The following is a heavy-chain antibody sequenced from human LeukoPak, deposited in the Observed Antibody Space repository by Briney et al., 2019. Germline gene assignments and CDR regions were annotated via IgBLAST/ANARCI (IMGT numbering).Heavy chain of an antibody. J-gene: IGHJ4*02. Sequence: GASVKVSCKASGYTFTSYGISWVRQAPGQGLEWMGWISAYNGNTNYAQKLQGRVTVTTDTSTSTAYMELRSLRSDDTAVYYCARAISLGYCSSTSCYLYFGYWGQGTLVTVSS. D-gene: IGHD2-2*03. CDR3: ARAISLGYCSSTSCYLYFGY. CDR2: ISAYNGNT. V-gene: IGHV1-18*04. CDR1: GYTFTSYG.